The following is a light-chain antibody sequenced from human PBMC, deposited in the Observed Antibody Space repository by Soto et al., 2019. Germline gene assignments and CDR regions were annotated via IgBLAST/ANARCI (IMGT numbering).Light chain of an antibody. J-gene: IGKJ4*01. Sequence: EIVLTQSPGTLSLSPEERATLSCRASQSVSSSYLAWYQQKPGQAPRLLIYGASSRATGIPDRFSGSGSGTDFTLTISRLEPEDFAVYYCQQYGSSRGTFGGGTKVEIK. CDR3: QQYGSSRGT. CDR1: QSVSSSY. CDR2: GAS. V-gene: IGKV3-20*01.